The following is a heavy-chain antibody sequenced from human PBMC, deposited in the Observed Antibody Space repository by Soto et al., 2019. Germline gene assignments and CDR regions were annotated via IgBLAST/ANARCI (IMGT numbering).Heavy chain of an antibody. CDR1: GLTFSSYS. V-gene: IGHV3-48*02. CDR2: ISSSSSTI. Sequence: EVQLVESGGGLVQPGVSLRLSCAASGLTFSSYSMNWVRQAPGKGLEWVSYISSSSSTIYYADSVKGRFTISRDNAKNSLYLQMNSLRDEDTALYYCARDPITIRLGDLSPITAPYFDYWGQGTLVTVSS. D-gene: IGHD3-16*02. CDR3: ARDPITIRLGDLSPITAPYFDY. J-gene: IGHJ4*02.